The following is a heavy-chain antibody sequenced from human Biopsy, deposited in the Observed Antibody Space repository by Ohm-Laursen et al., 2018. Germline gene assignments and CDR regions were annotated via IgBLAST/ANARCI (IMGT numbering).Heavy chain of an antibody. CDR2: ISYTGYT. V-gene: IGHV4-59*11. D-gene: IGHD4-23*01. CDR1: GGPFTGHY. J-gene: IGHJ4*02. Sequence: GTLSLTCTVSGGPFTGHYWSWIRQPPGEGLEGIGHISYTGYTSYNVSLKSRVTIAVDTSRNHFSLRLSSLTAADTAVYYCARGSNDFGGLYFPRWGQGTLLTVSS. CDR3: ARGSNDFGGLYFPR.